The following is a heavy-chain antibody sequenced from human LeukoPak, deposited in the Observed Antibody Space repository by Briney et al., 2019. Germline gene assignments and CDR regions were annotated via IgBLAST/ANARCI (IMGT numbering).Heavy chain of an antibody. D-gene: IGHD5-12*01. CDR3: ARGTAGYDSQYYYYYYMDV. Sequence: ASVRVSCKASGYTFTSYDINWVRQATGQGLEWMGWMNPNSGNTGYAQKFQGRVTITRNTSISTAYMELSSLRSEDTAVYYCARGTAGYDSQYYYYYYMDVWDKGTTVTVSS. V-gene: IGHV1-8*03. J-gene: IGHJ6*03. CDR1: GYTFTSYD. CDR2: MNPNSGNT.